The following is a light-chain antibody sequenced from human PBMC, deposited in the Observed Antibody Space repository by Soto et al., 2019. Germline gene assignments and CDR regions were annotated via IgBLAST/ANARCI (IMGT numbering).Light chain of an antibody. Sequence: DIQMTQSPSSVSASVGDSITITCRTSHGISSPLAWYQRTPGIAPKLLIYAASSLLSGVPSRFSGSGSGTDFTLTISSLQPEDFATYYCQQDKSFPLTFGGGTKVEIK. CDR1: HGISSP. J-gene: IGKJ4*01. CDR2: AAS. V-gene: IGKV1-12*01. CDR3: QQDKSFPLT.